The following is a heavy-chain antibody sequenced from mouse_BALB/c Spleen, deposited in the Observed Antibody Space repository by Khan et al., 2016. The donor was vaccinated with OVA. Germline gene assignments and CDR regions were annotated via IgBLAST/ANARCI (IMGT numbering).Heavy chain of an antibody. CDR2: IYPGDGRT. J-gene: IGHJ1*01. CDR1: GYTFKTYY. D-gene: IGHD1-1*01. V-gene: IGHV1S56*01. CDR3: AISYYGSFWYFDV. Sequence: VQLQESGPELVKPGASVKMSCKASGYTFKTYYIHWVIPRPGQGLEWIGWIYPGDGRTKYHEKFKGKTTLTADNSPSTAYMLLSSLTSEDSAIYFCAISYYGSFWYFDVWGAGTTVTVSS.